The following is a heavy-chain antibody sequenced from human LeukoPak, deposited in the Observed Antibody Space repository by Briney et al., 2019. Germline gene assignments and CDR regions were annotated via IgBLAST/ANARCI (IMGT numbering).Heavy chain of an antibody. CDR3: ARGPGYISGWYYFDY. J-gene: IGHJ4*02. CDR2: IYGGGTT. CDR1: GFTVSSNY. V-gene: IGHV3-53*01. Sequence: GGSLRLTCAASGFTVSSNYMSWVRQAPGKGLEWVSVIYGGGTTYYADSVKGRFTISRDNFKHTLFLQMNSLRAEDTAVYYCARGPGYISGWYYFDYWGQGTLVTVSS. D-gene: IGHD6-13*01.